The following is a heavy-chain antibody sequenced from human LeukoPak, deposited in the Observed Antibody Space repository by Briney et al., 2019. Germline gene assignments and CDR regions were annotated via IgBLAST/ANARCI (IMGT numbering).Heavy chain of an antibody. J-gene: IGHJ4*02. Sequence: PSETLSLTCTVSGGSARSDTDYWAWIRQPPGKGLEWIGTLSYSGRTYYNPSLESRVTMSVDTSKKQFSLNMRSVTAADTAVYYCARDGRSSWYYYWGQGTLVTVSS. CDR1: GGSARSDTDY. CDR3: ARDGRSSWYYY. V-gene: IGHV4-39*07. D-gene: IGHD6-19*01. CDR2: LSYSGRT.